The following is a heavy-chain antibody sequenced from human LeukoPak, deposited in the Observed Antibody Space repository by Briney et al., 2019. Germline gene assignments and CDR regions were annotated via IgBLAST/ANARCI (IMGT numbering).Heavy chain of an antibody. CDR2: IKQDGSVK. Sequence: HAGGSLRLSCAASGFTFSSYWMSWVRQAPGKGLEWVANIKQDGSVKYYVDSVKGRFTISRDNAKNSLYLQMNSLRAEDTAVYYCARDPDDYGDPGGDYWGQGTLVTVSS. V-gene: IGHV3-7*01. CDR1: GFTFSSYW. J-gene: IGHJ4*02. D-gene: IGHD4-17*01. CDR3: ARDPDDYGDPGGDY.